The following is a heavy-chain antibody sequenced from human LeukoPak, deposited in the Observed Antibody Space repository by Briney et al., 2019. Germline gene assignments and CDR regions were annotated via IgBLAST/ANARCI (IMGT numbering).Heavy chain of an antibody. Sequence: ASVKVSCKASGYTFTSYGISWVRQAPGQGLEWMGWISAYNGNTNYAQKLQGRVTMTTDTSTSTAYMELRSLRSDDTAVYYCARAPSYNWKYYYYYVDVWGKGTTVTVSS. D-gene: IGHD1-20*01. CDR3: ARAPSYNWKYYYYYVDV. CDR1: GYTFTSYG. V-gene: IGHV1-18*01. J-gene: IGHJ6*03. CDR2: ISAYNGNT.